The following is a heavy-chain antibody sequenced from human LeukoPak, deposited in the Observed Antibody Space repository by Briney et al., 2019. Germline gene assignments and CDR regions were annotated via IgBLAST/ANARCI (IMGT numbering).Heavy chain of an antibody. CDR3: AKIQGWFNTAFQI. J-gene: IGHJ3*02. Sequence: GGSLRLSCAASGFTFSTYGMSWVRQAPGKGLEWAAAITGSGGSTFYADSVKGRFTISRDNSKNTLFLQMNSLRAEDTAVYYCAKIQGWFNTAFQIGGQGTMVTVSS. CDR1: GFTFSTYG. CDR2: ITGSGGST. V-gene: IGHV3-23*01. D-gene: IGHD6-19*01.